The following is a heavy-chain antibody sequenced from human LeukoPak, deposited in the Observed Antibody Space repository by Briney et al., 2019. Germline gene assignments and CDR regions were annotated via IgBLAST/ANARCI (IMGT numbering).Heavy chain of an antibody. CDR2: IYHSGST. Sequence: PSETLSLTCAVSGYSISSGYYWGWIRPPPGKGLEWIGSIYHSGSTYYNPSLKSRVTISVDTSKNQFSLKLSSVTAADTAVYYCARQSKVGTFEALDISGQGTMVTVSS. V-gene: IGHV4-38-2*01. CDR1: GYSISSGYY. D-gene: IGHD1-26*01. CDR3: ARQSKVGTFEALDI. J-gene: IGHJ3*02.